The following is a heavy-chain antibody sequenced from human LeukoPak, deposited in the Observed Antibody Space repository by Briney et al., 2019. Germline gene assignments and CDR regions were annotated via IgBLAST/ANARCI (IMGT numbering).Heavy chain of an antibody. CDR2: ISYDGSNK. Sequence: PGRSLRLSCAASGFTFSSYGMRWVRQAPGKGLEWVAVISYDGSNKYYADSVKGRFTISRDNSKNTLYLQMNSLRAEDTAVYYCAKTMQWLVPDYFDYWGQGTLVTVSS. V-gene: IGHV3-30*18. J-gene: IGHJ4*02. CDR3: AKTMQWLVPDYFDY. D-gene: IGHD6-19*01. CDR1: GFTFSSYG.